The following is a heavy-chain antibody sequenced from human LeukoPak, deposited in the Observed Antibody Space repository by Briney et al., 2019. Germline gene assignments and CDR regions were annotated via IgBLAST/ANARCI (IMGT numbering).Heavy chain of an antibody. D-gene: IGHD2-2*01. J-gene: IGHJ6*02. CDR1: GYIISSYA. CDR2: INAGNGNT. CDR3: ARATVIVPAARLDV. Sequence: ASVTVSCTASGYIISSYAMHWVRQAPGQRLEWMGWINAGNGNTKYSQKFQDRVTITRDTSASTAYMGLSSLGSGDTAVYYCARATVIVPAARLDVWGQGTTVIVSS. V-gene: IGHV1-3*01.